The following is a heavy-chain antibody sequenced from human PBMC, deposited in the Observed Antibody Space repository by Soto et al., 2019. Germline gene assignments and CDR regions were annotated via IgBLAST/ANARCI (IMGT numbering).Heavy chain of an antibody. V-gene: IGHV4-59*08. D-gene: IGHD6-19*01. Sequence: PSETLSLTCTVSGGSISSYYWSWIRQPPGKGLEWIGYIYYSGSTNYNPSLKSRVTISVDTSKNQFSLKLSSVTAADTAVYYCASNFEYSSGWYWFDPWGQGTLVTVSS. CDR2: IYYSGST. CDR1: GGSISSYY. J-gene: IGHJ5*02. CDR3: ASNFEYSSGWYWFDP.